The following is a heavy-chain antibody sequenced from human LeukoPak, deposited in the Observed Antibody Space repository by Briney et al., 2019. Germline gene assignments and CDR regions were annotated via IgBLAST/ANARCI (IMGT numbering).Heavy chain of an antibody. CDR2: IYTSGST. Sequence: KSSETLSLTCTVSGGSISSYYWSWIRQPAGKGLEWIGRIYTSGSTNYNPSLKSRVTMSVDTSKNQFSLKLGSVTAADTAVYYCARGGVMITFGGVIAYWFDPWGQGTLVTVSS. CDR1: GGSISSYY. CDR3: ARGGVMITFGGVIAYWFDP. V-gene: IGHV4-4*07. J-gene: IGHJ5*02. D-gene: IGHD3-16*02.